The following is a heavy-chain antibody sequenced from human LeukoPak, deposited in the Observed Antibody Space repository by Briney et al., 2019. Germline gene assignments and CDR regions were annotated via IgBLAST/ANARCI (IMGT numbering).Heavy chain of an antibody. J-gene: IGHJ4*02. CDR2: FDPEDGET. D-gene: IGHD5-12*01. Sequence: ASVKVSCKVSGYTLTELSMYWVRQAPGKGLEWMGGFDPEDGETIYAQKFQGRVTMTEDTSTDTAYMELSSLRSEDTAVYYCATGGYSGYEYYFDYWGQGTLVTVSS. V-gene: IGHV1-24*01. CDR3: ATGGYSGYEYYFDY. CDR1: GYTLTELS.